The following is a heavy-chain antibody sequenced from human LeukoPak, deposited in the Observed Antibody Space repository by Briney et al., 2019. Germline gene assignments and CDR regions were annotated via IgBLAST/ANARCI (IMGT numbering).Heavy chain of an antibody. J-gene: IGHJ3*02. CDR3: AKDVCGNYCSLDM. Sequence: GGSLRLSCAASGFTFSTHAMSWVRQAPGKGLEWVSGISGVSETTYYADSVRGRFTISRDNSKSTIYLQMNSLRAEDTAVYYCAKDVCGNYCSLDMRGQGTVVTVSS. D-gene: IGHD1-26*01. CDR1: GFTFSTHA. CDR2: ISGVSETT. V-gene: IGHV3-23*01.